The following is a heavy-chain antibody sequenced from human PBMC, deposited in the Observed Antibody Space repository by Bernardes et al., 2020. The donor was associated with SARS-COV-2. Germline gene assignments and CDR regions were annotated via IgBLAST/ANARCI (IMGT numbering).Heavy chain of an antibody. D-gene: IGHD2-15*01. CDR1: GFTFSRFG. CDR2: ISYDGSNK. Sequence: GGSLRLSCAASGFTFSRFGMHWVRQAPGKGLEWVAVISYDGSNKYYGDSVKGRFTISRDDSKNTVFLQMNSLRPEDTAVYSCAKGRGGSSYTATDYWGQGTQVTVSS. V-gene: IGHV3-30*18. CDR3: AKGRGGSSYTATDY. J-gene: IGHJ4*02.